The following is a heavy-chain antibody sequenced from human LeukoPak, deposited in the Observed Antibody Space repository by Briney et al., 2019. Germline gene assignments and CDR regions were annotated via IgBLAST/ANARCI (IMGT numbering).Heavy chain of an antibody. Sequence: PGGSLRLSCAASGFTFSNYAMTWVRQAPGKGLEWVSGVSSDGGSTYYADSARGRFTISRNNSKNTLYLQMNSLRAEDTAVYYCAKGISNPDYWGQGTLVTVSS. J-gene: IGHJ4*02. CDR3: AKGISNPDY. V-gene: IGHV3-23*01. D-gene: IGHD4-11*01. CDR1: GFTFSNYA. CDR2: VSSDGGST.